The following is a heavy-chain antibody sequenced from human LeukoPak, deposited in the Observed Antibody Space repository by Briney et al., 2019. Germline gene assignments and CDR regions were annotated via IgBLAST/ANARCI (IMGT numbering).Heavy chain of an antibody. CDR3: ARDLIVGARGWFDP. CDR1: GYTFSGYY. CDR2: INPNTGGT. J-gene: IGHJ5*02. Sequence: ASVKVSCKASGYTFSGYYIHWVRQAPGQGLEWMGWINPNTGGTNYAQKFQGRVTMTRDTSISTAYMELSRLRSDDTAVYYCARDLIVGARGWFDPWGQGTLVTVSS. V-gene: IGHV1-2*02. D-gene: IGHD1-26*01.